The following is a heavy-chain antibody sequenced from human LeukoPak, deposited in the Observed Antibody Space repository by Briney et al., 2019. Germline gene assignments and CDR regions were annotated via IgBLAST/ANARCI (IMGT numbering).Heavy chain of an antibody. J-gene: IGHJ4*02. D-gene: IGHD4-23*01. CDR3: VRWLGSFDY. CDR1: GGSISSSSYY. Sequence: SETLSLTCTVSGGSISSSSYYWGWIRQPPGKGLEWIGEINHSGSTNYNPSLKSRVTISVDTSKNQFSLKLSSVTAADTAVYYCVRWLGSFDYWGQGTLVTVSS. CDR2: INHSGST. V-gene: IGHV4-39*07.